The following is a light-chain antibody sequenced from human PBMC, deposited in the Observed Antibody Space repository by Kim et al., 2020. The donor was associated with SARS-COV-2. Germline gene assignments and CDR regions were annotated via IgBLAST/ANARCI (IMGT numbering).Light chain of an antibody. V-gene: IGKV1-39*01. CDR3: QQIYSTPHT. J-gene: IGKJ2*01. Sequence: GLQSGVPSRFSGSGSGTDFTLTINGLQPDDFATYYCQQIYSTPHTFAQGTMLDI.